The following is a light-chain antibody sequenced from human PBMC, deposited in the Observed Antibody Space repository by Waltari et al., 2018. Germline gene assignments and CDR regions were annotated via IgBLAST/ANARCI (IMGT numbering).Light chain of an antibody. CDR3: CSFTSSSTWV. Sequence: QSALTQPASVSGSPGQSIPISCTGTTSDLGVYNYVSWYQQHPGQAPKLIIFDVSSRPSGVSHRFSGSKSANTASLIISGLQAEDEAEYYCCSFTSSSTWVFGGGTKLTVL. J-gene: IGLJ3*02. CDR1: TSDLGVYNY. V-gene: IGLV2-14*03. CDR2: DVS.